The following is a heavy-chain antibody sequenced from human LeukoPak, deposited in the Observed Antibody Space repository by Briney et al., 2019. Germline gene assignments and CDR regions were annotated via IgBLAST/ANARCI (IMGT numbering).Heavy chain of an antibody. CDR1: EFSVGSNY. CDR3: AQGSHYYGSGSHRRGHYFDY. J-gene: IGHJ4*02. D-gene: IGHD3-10*01. V-gene: IGHV3-66*01. CDR2: IYSGGST. Sequence: GGSLRLSCAASEFSVGSNYMTWVRQAPGKGLEWVSLIYSGGSTYYADSVKGRFTISRDNSKNTLYLQMNSLRGEDTAVYYCAQGSHYYGSGSHRRGHYFDYWGQGTLVTVSS.